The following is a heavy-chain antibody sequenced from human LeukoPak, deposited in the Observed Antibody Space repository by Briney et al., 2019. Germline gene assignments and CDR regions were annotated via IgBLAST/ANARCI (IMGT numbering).Heavy chain of an antibody. Sequence: GGSLRLSCAASGFSFSSFSMNWVRQAPGKGLEWVSYISGGSSFTYYVDSVKGRFTISRDNAKNSLYVQMNNLRAEDTAVYYCARLRGLYSDTNRYQTALDCWGQGTLVTVSS. V-gene: IGHV3-21*01. D-gene: IGHD1-26*01. J-gene: IGHJ4*02. CDR2: ISGGSSFT. CDR1: GFSFSSFS. CDR3: ARLRGLYSDTNRYQTALDC.